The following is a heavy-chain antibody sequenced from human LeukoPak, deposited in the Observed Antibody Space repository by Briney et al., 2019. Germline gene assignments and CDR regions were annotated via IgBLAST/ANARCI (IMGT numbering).Heavy chain of an antibody. V-gene: IGHV4-59*01. CDR3: ARDLNYDFWRD. CDR1: GGSISSYY. J-gene: IGHJ4*02. CDR2: IYYSGST. Sequence: SETLSLTCTVSGGSISSYYWSWIRQPPGKGLEWIGYIYYSGSTNYNPSLKSRVTISVDTSKNQFSLKLSSVTAADTAVYYCARDLNYDFWRDWGQGTLVTVSS. D-gene: IGHD3-3*01.